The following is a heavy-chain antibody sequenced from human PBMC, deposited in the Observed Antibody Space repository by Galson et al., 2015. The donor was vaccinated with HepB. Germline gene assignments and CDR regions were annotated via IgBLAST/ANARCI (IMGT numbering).Heavy chain of an antibody. D-gene: IGHD7-27*01. CDR2: TYYNENT. CDR1: GVFIGNTGYA. Sequence: TLSLTCAFTGVFIGNTGYALTWLRQPPGKGLEWIGTTYYNENTFYNPSLESRLSISLDTSKSLFSLHLRSVIAADTAVYYCARKSLGNFDPWGRGTPVTVSS. J-gene: IGHJ5*02. V-gene: IGHV4-30-4*07. CDR3: ARKSLGNFDP.